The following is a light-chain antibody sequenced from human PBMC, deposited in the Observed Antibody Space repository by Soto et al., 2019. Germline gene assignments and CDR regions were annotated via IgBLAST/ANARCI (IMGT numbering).Light chain of an antibody. J-gene: IGLJ2*01. V-gene: IGLV1-44*01. CDR3: AVWDDSLNAVV. CDR2: SSY. Sequence: QSVLTQPPSASGTPGQRVTISCSGSSSNIGRNAVNWYQQLPGAAPTLLIYSSYQRPSGVPDRFSGSKSGTSGSLAIRGLQSEDEAAYSCAVWDDSLNAVVFGGGTKLTVL. CDR1: SSNIGRNA.